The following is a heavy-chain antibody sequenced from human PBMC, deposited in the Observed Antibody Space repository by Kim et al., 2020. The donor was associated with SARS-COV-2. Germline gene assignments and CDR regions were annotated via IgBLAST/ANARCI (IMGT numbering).Heavy chain of an antibody. CDR2: ISSSSSYI. V-gene: IGHV3-21*01. D-gene: IGHD6-6*01. Sequence: GGSLRLSCAASGFTFSSYSMNWVRQAPGKGLEWVSSISSSSSYIYYADSVKGRFTISRDNAKNSLYLQMNSLRAEDTAVYYCARDTAARENFDYWGQGTLVTVSS. J-gene: IGHJ4*02. CDR3: ARDTAARENFDY. CDR1: GFTFSSYS.